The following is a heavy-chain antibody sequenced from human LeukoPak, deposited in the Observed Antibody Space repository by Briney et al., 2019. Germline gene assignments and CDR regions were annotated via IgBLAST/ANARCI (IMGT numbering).Heavy chain of an antibody. Sequence: SVTVSCKASGGTFSSYAISWVRQAPGQGLEWMGGIIPIFGTANYAQKFQGRVTITRDTSASTAYMELSSLRSEDTAVYYCARVPYCSSTSCYRYYFDYWGQGTLVTVSS. J-gene: IGHJ4*02. V-gene: IGHV1-69*05. CDR1: GGTFSSYA. CDR3: ARVPYCSSTSCYRYYFDY. CDR2: IIPIFGTA. D-gene: IGHD2-2*01.